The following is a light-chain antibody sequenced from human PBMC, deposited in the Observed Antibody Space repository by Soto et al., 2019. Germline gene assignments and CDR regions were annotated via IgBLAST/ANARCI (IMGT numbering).Light chain of an antibody. CDR2: GAS. CDR1: QSVSSSY. V-gene: IGKV3-20*01. CDR3: QQYGSSPST. Sequence: EIVLTQSPVTLSFSPGERATLSCRASQSVSSSYLAWYQQKPGQAPRLLIYGASSRATGIPDRFSGSGSGTDFTLTIIRLEPEDFAVYYCQQYGSSPSTFGQGTRLEIK. J-gene: IGKJ5*01.